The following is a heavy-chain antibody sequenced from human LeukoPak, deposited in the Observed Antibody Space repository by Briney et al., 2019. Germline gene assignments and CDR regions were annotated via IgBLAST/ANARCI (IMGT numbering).Heavy chain of an antibody. CDR1: GFTFSNYG. J-gene: IGHJ4*02. Sequence: GSLRLSCAGAGFTFSNYGMSWVRQAPGKGLEWVSVISRSGTETYHADSVRGRFTISRDNAKNTLYLQMNSLRAEDTAVYYCAKGSSSSWYYFDYWGQGTLATVSS. CDR3: AKGSSSSWYYFDY. CDR2: ISRSGTET. V-gene: IGHV3-23*01. D-gene: IGHD6-13*01.